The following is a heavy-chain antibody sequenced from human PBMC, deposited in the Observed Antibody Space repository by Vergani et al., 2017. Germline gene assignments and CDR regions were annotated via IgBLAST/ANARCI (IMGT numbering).Heavy chain of an antibody. D-gene: IGHD3-16*01. Sequence: QVQLVQSGAEVKKPGSSVKVSCKASGGTFSSYAISWVRQAPGPGLEWMGGIIPIFGTANYAQKFQGRVTITADESTSTAYMELSSVTAADTAVYYCAGGLWLYYMDVWGKGTTVTVSS. V-gene: IGHV1-69*01. CDR2: IIPIFGTA. CDR3: AGGLWLYYMDV. J-gene: IGHJ6*03. CDR1: GGTFSSYA.